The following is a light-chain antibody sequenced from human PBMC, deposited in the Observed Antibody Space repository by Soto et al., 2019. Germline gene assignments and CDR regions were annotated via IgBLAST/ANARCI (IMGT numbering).Light chain of an antibody. CDR3: QQYNNWPQT. CDR2: DAS. V-gene: IGKV3-15*01. J-gene: IGKJ1*01. CDR1: QSLRSS. Sequence: DTMMTQSPDTLSVSLGARSTLSCTASQSLRSSLAWYQQKPGQAPRIIIYDASTRATGIPARFSVSGSGTDFTLTISGLKSEDFAVYYCQQYNNWPQTFGQGTKVDIK.